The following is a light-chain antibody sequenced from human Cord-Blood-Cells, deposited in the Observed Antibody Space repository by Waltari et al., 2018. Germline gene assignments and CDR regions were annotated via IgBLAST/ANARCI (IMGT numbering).Light chain of an antibody. CDR2: GAS. V-gene: IGKV3-20*01. CDR3: QQYGSSPYS. Sequence: EIVLTQSPGTLSFSPGERATLSCRPSQSVSSSYLAWYQQKPGQAPRLLIYGASSRATGIPDRFSGSGSGTDFTLTISRLEPEDVAVYYCQQYGSSPYSFGQGTKLEIK. J-gene: IGKJ2*03. CDR1: QSVSSSY.